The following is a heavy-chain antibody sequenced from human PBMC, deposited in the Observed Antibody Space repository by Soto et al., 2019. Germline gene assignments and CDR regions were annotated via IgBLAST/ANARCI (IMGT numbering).Heavy chain of an antibody. D-gene: IGHD3-10*01. CDR2: ISAYNGNT. J-gene: IGHJ6*02. Sequence: ASVKVSCKASGYTFTSYGISWVRQAPGQGLEWMGWISAYNGNTNYAQKLQGRVTITTDTSTSTAYMELRSLRSDDTAVYYCARDLPPDYYGSGNYYYYGMDVWGQGTTVTVSS. V-gene: IGHV1-18*01. CDR1: GYTFTSYG. CDR3: ARDLPPDYYGSGNYYYYGMDV.